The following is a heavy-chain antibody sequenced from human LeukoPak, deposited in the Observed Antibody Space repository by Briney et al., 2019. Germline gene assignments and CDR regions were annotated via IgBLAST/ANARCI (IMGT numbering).Heavy chain of an antibody. Sequence: SVKVSCKASGGTFIRYAISWVGQARGQGLEWMGGIIPIFGTANFAQKFPRTVTITADESTSTAYIQLSSLTSEDTAVYYCARDPKINAELSLFDYWGQGTLVTVSS. V-gene: IGHV1-69*13. CDR1: GGTFIRYA. J-gene: IGHJ4*02. CDR2: IIPIFGTA. CDR3: ARDPKINAELSLFDY. D-gene: IGHD3-16*01.